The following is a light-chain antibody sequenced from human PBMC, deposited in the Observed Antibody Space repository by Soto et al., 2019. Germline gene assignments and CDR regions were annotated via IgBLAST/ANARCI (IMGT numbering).Light chain of an antibody. CDR3: NSYTTLSNRV. CDR1: SSDVGAFNY. J-gene: IGLJ1*01. V-gene: IGLV2-14*03. Sequence: QSALTQPASVSGSPGQAITISCSGTSSDVGAFNYVSWYQRHPGKAPKLMIYDVSNRPSGVSNRVSGSKSGNTASLTISGLQAEDEADYYCNSYTTLSNRVFGTGTKVTV. CDR2: DVS.